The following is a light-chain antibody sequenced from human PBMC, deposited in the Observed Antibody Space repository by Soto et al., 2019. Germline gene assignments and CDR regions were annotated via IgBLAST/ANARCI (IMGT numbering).Light chain of an antibody. CDR1: RSDVGTYNS. J-gene: IGLJ1*01. Sequence: SSLAPPPPPSWAPGQLVTPPLPRTRSDVGTYNSVSWYQQYPGKAPKLMIHDVSNRPSGVSNRFSGSKSGNTASLTISGLQAEDEADYYCSSYTSSSSYVFGSGTKVTVL. V-gene: IGLV2-14*01. CDR3: SSYTSSSSYV. CDR2: DVS.